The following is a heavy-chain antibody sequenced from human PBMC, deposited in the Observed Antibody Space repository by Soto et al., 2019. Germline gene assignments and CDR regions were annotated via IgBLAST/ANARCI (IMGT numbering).Heavy chain of an antibody. J-gene: IGHJ4*02. V-gene: IGHV3-23*01. Sequence: GESLKISCAASGFTFSSYAMSWVRQAPGKGVEWVSAISGGGGSTYYADSVKGRFTISRDNSKNTLYLQMNSLRAEDTAVYYCAKALAYGGNGDYWGQGTLVTVSS. CDR1: GFTFSSYA. CDR2: ISGGGGST. CDR3: AKALAYGGNGDY. D-gene: IGHD4-17*01.